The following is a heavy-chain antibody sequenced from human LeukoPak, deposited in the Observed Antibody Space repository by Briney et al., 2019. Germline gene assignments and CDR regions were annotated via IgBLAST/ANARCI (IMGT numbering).Heavy chain of an antibody. D-gene: IGHD3-3*01. CDR1: GFTFSSYG. CDR3: AKDSYDFWSTGKDYYYYYGMDV. Sequence: AGGSLRLSCAASGFTFSSYGMHWVRQAPGKGLEGVAVISYDGSNKYYADSVKGRFTISRDNSKNTLYLQMNSLRAEDTAVYYCAKDSYDFWSTGKDYYYYYGMDVWGQGTTVTVSS. J-gene: IGHJ6*02. CDR2: ISYDGSNK. V-gene: IGHV3-30*18.